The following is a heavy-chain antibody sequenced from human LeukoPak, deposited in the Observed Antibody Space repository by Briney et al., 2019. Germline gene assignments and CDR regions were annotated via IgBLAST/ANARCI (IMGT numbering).Heavy chain of an antibody. CDR1: GFTFSSYE. D-gene: IGHD6-19*01. V-gene: IGHV3-48*03. CDR3: ARDRLSSGWFYIDY. J-gene: IGHJ4*02. Sequence: GGSLRLSCAASGFTFSSYEMNWVRQAPGKGLEWVSYISSSGSTIYYADSVKGRFTISRDNAKNSLYLQMNSLRAEDTAVYYCARDRLSSGWFYIDYWGQGTLVTVSS. CDR2: ISSSGSTI.